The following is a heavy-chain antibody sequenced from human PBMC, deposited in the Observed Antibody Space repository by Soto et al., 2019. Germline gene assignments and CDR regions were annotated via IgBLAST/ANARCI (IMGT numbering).Heavy chain of an antibody. CDR1: GLTFSSYW. CDR2: IKQDGSEK. J-gene: IGHJ4*02. V-gene: IGHV3-7*01. Sequence: GSLILSFAASGLTFSSYWMSLVRQAPGKGLEWVANIKQDGSEKYYVDSVKGRFTISRDNAKNSLYLQMNSLRAEDTAVYYCARGTGWGGYYFDYWGQGTLVTVYS. CDR3: ARGTGWGGYYFDY. D-gene: IGHD3-10*01.